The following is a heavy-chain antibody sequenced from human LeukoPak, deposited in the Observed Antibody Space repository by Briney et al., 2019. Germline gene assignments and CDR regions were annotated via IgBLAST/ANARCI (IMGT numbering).Heavy chain of an antibody. CDR1: GYSVSSGYY. V-gene: IGHV4-38-2*01. CDR3: ATQGGRCSGDSCRYWYFDL. Sequence: KPSETLSLTCGVSGYSVSSGYYWGWIRQPPKKGLEWIGSIDHSGSTYNNPSLKSRVTISVDTSKDQFSLKLSSVTAADTAMYYCATQGGRCSGDSCRYWYFDLWGRGTLVTVSS. J-gene: IGHJ2*01. D-gene: IGHD2-15*01. CDR2: IDHSGST.